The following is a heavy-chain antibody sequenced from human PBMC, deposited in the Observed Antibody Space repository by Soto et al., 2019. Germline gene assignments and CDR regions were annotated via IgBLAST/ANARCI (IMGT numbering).Heavy chain of an antibody. Sequence: QVQLVQSGAEVKKPGASVKVSCKASGYTFTSYGISWVRQAPGQGLAWMGWISAYNGNTNYAQKLQGRVTMTTDTSTSTAYMELRSLRSDDTAVYYCAVGAPLLSYYYYGMEVWGQGTTVTVSS. V-gene: IGHV1-18*04. J-gene: IGHJ6*02. CDR3: AVGAPLLSYYYYGMEV. D-gene: IGHD2-15*01. CDR1: GYTFTSYG. CDR2: ISAYNGNT.